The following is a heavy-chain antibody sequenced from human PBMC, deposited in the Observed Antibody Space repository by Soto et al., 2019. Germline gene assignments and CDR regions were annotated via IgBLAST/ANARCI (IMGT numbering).Heavy chain of an antibody. CDR1: GFTFSTYT. CDR3: ARDPHPGGWTHFDY. D-gene: IGHD6-19*01. J-gene: IGHJ4*02. CDR2: ISGSSSYR. Sequence: EVLLVESGGGLVKPGESLRLSCATSGFTFSTYTMSWVRQAPGKGLEWVSSISGSSSYRNYADSVQGRFTISRDNPKDSLYLQMNSLRADDTAVYYCARDPHPGGWTHFDYWGQGTLLTVSS. V-gene: IGHV3-21*01.